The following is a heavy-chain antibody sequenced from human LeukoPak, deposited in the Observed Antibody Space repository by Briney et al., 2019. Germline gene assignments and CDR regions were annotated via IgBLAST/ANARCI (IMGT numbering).Heavy chain of an antibody. CDR1: GGSISSSSYY. CDR3: ARHFSTPELLGIEWFDP. J-gene: IGHJ5*02. V-gene: IGHV4-39*01. D-gene: IGHD1-26*01. CDR2: IYYSGST. Sequence: SETLSLTCTVSGGSISSSSYYWGWIRQPPGKGLEWIGSIYYSGSTYYNPSLKSRVTISVDTSKNQFSLKLSSVTAADTAVYYCARHFSTPELLGIEWFDPWGQGTLVTVSS.